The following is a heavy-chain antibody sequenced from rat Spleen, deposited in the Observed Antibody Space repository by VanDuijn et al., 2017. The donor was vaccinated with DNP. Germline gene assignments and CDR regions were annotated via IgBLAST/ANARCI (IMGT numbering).Heavy chain of an antibody. CDR1: GFTFSNYD. D-gene: IGHD1-4*01. CDR2: ISTSGGST. Sequence: EVQLVESGGALVKPGRSLKLSCAASGFTFSNYDMAWVRQAPTKGLGWVASISTSGGSTYYRDSVKGRFTISRDNAKITLYLQMDSLRSEDTATYYCTTGYGYWRQGVMVTVSS. CDR3: TTGYGY. J-gene: IGHJ2*01. V-gene: IGHV5-27*01.